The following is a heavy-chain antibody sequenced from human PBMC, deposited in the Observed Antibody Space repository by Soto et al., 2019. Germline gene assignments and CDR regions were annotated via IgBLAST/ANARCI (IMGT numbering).Heavy chain of an antibody. D-gene: IGHD2-2*01. J-gene: IGHJ6*02. V-gene: IGHV3-33*01. CDR2: IWYDGSNK. CDR3: ARELGYCSSTSCYHYYGMDV. Sequence: QVQLVESGGGVVQPGRSLRLSCAASGFTFSSYGMHWVRQAPGKGLEWVAVIWYDGSNKYYADSVKGRFTISRDNSKNTLYLQMNSLRAEDTAVYYCARELGYCSSTSCYHYYGMDVWGQGTTVTVSS. CDR1: GFTFSSYG.